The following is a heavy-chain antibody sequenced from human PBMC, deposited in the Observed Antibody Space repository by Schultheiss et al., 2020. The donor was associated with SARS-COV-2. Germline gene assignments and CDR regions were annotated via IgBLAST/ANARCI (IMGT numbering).Heavy chain of an antibody. J-gene: IGHJ6*02. V-gene: IGHV3-30*03. CDR3: ARAMDSAYFYYGMDV. CDR2: ISYDGSNK. D-gene: IGHD2-2*03. Sequence: GGSLRLSCAASGFTFSSYGMHWVRQAPGKGLEWVAVISYDGSNKYYADSVKGRFTISRDNSKNTLYLQMNSLRADDTAVYSCARAMDSAYFYYGMDVWGQGTTVTVSS. CDR1: GFTFSSYG.